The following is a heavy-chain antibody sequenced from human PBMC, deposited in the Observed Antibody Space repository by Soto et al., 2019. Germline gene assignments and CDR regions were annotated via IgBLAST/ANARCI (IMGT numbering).Heavy chain of an antibody. CDR2: IYSGGST. J-gene: IGHJ6*03. CDR1: GFTVSSNY. CDR3: ASVGIAAAGTDYYYYYMDV. Sequence: GGSLRLSCAASGFTVSSNYMSWVRQAPGKGLEWVSVIYSGGSTYYADSVKGRFTISRDNSKNTRYLQMNSLGAEDTAVYYCASVGIAAAGTDYYYYYMDVWGKGTTVTVSS. V-gene: IGHV3-66*01. D-gene: IGHD6-13*01.